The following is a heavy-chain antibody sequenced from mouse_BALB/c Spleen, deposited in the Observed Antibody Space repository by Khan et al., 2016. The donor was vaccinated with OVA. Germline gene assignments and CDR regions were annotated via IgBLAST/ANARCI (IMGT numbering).Heavy chain of an antibody. CDR1: GYSITSGYG. J-gene: IGHJ2*01. CDR2: ISYSGST. Sequence: VRLQESGPGLVKPSQSLSLTCTVTGYSITSGYGWNWIRQFPGNKLEWMGYISYSGSTNYNPSLKSRISITRDTSKNQFFLQLNSMTTEDTATXYCARTARIKYWGQGTTLTVSS. D-gene: IGHD1-2*01. V-gene: IGHV3-2*02. CDR3: ARTARIKY.